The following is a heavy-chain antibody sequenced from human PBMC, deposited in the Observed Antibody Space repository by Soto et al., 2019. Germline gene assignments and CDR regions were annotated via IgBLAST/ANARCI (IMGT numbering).Heavy chain of an antibody. J-gene: IGHJ6*02. CDR2: INHSGST. D-gene: IGHD6-19*01. CDR3: ARDSGAVAGSYYYYGMDV. CDR1: GGSFSGYY. V-gene: IGHV4-34*01. Sequence: SETLSLTCAVCGGSFSGYYWSWIRQPPGKGLEWIGEINHSGSTNYNPSLKSRVTISVDTSKNQFSLKLSPVTAADTAVYYCARDSGAVAGSYYYYGMDVWGQGTTVTVSS.